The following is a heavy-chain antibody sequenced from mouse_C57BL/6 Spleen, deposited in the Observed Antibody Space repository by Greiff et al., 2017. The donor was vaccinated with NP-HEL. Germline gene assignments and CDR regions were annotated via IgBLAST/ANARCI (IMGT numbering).Heavy chain of an antibody. CDR3: ASSGSYGYFDV. D-gene: IGHD3-1*01. CDR1: GYTFTSYW. CDR2: IDPSDSET. Sequence: QVQLQQPGAELVRPGSSVKLSCKASGYTFTSYWMHWVKQRPIQGLDWIGNIDPSDSETHYNQKFKDKATLTVDKSSSTAYMQISSLTSEDSAVYYCASSGSYGYFDVWGTGTTVTVSS. V-gene: IGHV1-52*01. J-gene: IGHJ1*03.